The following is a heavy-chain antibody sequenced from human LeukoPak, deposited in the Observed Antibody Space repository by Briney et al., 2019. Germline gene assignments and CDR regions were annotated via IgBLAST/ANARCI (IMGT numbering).Heavy chain of an antibody. D-gene: IGHD6-13*01. CDR1: GGSISSSSYY. J-gene: IGHJ4*02. V-gene: IGHV4-39*07. Sequence: SETLSLTCTVSGGSISSSSYYWGWIRQPPGKGLEWIGSIYYSGSTYYNPSLKSRVTISVDTSKNQFSLKLSSVTAADTAVYYCASGGGSSWYRDDYWGQGTLVTVSS. CDR2: IYYSGST. CDR3: ASGGGSSWYRDDY.